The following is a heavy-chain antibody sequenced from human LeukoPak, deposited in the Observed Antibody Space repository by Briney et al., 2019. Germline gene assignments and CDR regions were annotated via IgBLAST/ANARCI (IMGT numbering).Heavy chain of an antibody. J-gene: IGHJ4*02. D-gene: IGHD6-13*01. Sequence: GESLKISCKGSGYGFTTCWIGWVRQMPGKGPEWIGVINPGNSDTRYSPSFQGQVTISADKSITTAYLQWSSLKASDTAMYYCARLRWAAGDGYYFDYWGQGTPVTVSS. V-gene: IGHV5-51*01. CDR1: GYGFTTCW. CDR2: INPGNSDT. CDR3: ARLRWAAGDGYYFDY.